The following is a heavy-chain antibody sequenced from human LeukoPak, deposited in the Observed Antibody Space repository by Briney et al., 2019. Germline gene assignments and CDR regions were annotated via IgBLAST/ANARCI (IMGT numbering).Heavy chain of an antibody. D-gene: IGHD3-22*01. CDR1: GYTFTSYY. V-gene: IGHV1-46*01. CDR2: INPSGGST. J-gene: IGHJ4*02. Sequence: ASVKVSCKASGYTFTSYYMHWVRQAPGQGLEWMGIINPSGGSTSYAQKFQGRVTMTRDTSTSTVYMELSSLRSEDTAVYYCARGGLRDYYDSSGYYAYWGQGTLVTVSS. CDR3: ARGGLRDYYDSSGYYAY.